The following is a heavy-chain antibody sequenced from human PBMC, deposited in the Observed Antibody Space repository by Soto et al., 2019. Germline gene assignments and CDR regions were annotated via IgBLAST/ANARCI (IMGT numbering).Heavy chain of an antibody. CDR3: ARTPLQPRGYSSNMVDY. CDR2: INSDGSST. D-gene: IGHD6-13*01. CDR1: GFTFSSYW. J-gene: IGHJ4*02. Sequence: GGSLRLSCAASGFTFSSYWMHWVRQAPGKGLVWVSRINSDGSSTSYADSVKGRFTISRDNAKNTLYLQMNSLRAEDTAVYYCARTPLQPRGYSSNMVDYWGQGTLVTVSS. V-gene: IGHV3-74*01.